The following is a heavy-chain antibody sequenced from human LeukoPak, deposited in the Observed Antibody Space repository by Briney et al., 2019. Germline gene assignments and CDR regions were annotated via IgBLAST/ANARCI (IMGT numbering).Heavy chain of an antibody. V-gene: IGHV4-61*02. CDR3: ARGILYYCSGGSCYSGHYFDY. CDR2: IYTTVST. D-gene: IGHD2-15*01. CDR1: GGSISSGSYY. J-gene: IGHJ4*02. Sequence: SQTLSLTCTVSGGSISSGSYYWSWIRQPAGKGLEWIGRIYTTVSTNYNPSLKSRVTISVDTSKNQFSLKLSSVTAADTAVYYCARGILYYCSGGSCYSGHYFDYWGQGTLVTVSS.